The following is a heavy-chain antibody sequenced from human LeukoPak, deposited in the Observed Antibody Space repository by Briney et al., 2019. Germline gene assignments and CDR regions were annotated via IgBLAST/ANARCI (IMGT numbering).Heavy chain of an antibody. D-gene: IGHD4-17*01. CDR2: INHSGST. J-gene: IGHJ4*02. Sequence: SETLSLTCAVYGGSFSGYYWSWIRQPPGKGLEWIGEINHSGSTNYNPSLKSRVTISVDTSKNQFSLKLSSVAAADTAVYYCARADTVTTLIRWGQGTLVTVSS. CDR1: GGSFSGYY. V-gene: IGHV4-34*01. CDR3: ARADTVTTLIR.